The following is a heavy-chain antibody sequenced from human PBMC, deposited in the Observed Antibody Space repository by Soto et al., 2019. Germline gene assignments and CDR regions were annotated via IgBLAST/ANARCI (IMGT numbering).Heavy chain of an antibody. CDR3: ARDGTPYDYGDYWGSYFDY. CDR2: IWYDGSNK. J-gene: IGHJ4*02. V-gene: IGHV3-33*01. CDR1: GFTFSSYG. D-gene: IGHD4-17*01. Sequence: GGSLRLSCAASGFTFSSYGMHWVRQAPGKGLEWVAVIWYDGSNKYYADSVKGRFTISRENSKNTLYLQMNSLRAEDTAVYYCARDGTPYDYGDYWGSYFDYWGQGTLVTVSS.